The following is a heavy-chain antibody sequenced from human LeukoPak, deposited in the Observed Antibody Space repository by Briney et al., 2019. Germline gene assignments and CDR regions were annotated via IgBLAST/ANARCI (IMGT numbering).Heavy chain of an antibody. J-gene: IGHJ4*02. Sequence: GGSLRLSCAASGFTFSSYAMSWVRQAPGKGLEWVSTLSGSGSRTYYADSVKGRFTVSRDTSKNTLYLQMNSLRAEDTALYYCARMDYWGQGTLVTVSS. CDR1: GFTFSSYA. CDR2: LSGSGSRT. V-gene: IGHV3-23*01. CDR3: ARMDY.